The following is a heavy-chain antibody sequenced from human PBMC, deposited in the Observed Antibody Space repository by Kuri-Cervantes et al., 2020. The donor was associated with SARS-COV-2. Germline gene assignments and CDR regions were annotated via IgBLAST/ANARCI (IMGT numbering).Heavy chain of an antibody. V-gene: IGHV4-34*01. CDR1: GGSFSGYY. CDR2: ISHSGST. D-gene: IGHD3-3*01. Sequence: SETLSLTCAVYGGSFSGYYWSWIRQSPEKGLEWIGEISHSGSTNYNSSLKSRVTISIDTSKNQFSLRLSSVTAADTAVYFCARGCNRITIFGVVNIPAAENWFDPWGQGTLVTVSS. J-gene: IGHJ5*02. CDR3: ARGCNRITIFGVVNIPAAENWFDP.